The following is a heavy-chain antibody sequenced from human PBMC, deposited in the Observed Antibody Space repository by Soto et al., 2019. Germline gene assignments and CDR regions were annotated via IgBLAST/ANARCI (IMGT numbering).Heavy chain of an antibody. D-gene: IGHD6-19*01. V-gene: IGHV1-3*01. Sequence: ASVKVSCKASGYTFTSYAMHWVRQAPGQRLEWMGWINAGNGNTKYSQKFQGRVTITRDTSASTAYMELSSLRSEDTAVYYCARDSSGWYEYAFDIWGQGTMVTVS. CDR1: GYTFTSYA. CDR2: INAGNGNT. CDR3: ARDSSGWYEYAFDI. J-gene: IGHJ3*02.